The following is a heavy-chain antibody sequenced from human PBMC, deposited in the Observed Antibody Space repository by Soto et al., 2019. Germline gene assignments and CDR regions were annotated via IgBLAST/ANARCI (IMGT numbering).Heavy chain of an antibody. Sequence: ASVKVSCKASGFTFTSSAMQWVRQARGQRLEWIGWIVVGSGNTNYAQKFQERVTITRDMSTSTAYMELSSLRSEDTAVYYCAADRDFWSGKPRHPGPNNYYYYMDVWGKGTTVTVSS. D-gene: IGHD3-3*01. CDR3: AADRDFWSGKPRHPGPNNYYYYMDV. V-gene: IGHV1-58*02. J-gene: IGHJ6*03. CDR2: IVVGSGNT. CDR1: GFTFTSSA.